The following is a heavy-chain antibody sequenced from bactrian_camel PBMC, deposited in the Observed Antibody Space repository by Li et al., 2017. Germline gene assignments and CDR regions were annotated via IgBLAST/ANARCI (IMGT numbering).Heavy chain of an antibody. CDR1: GFTSSSYY. V-gene: IGHV3-2*01. Sequence: VQLVESGGGLVQPGGFLRLSCAVNGFTSSSYYIYWVRQAPGKGLEWVSSIYSDGSREVYSSFVKGRFTISRDNARSTVYLQMNSLKSEDTALYNCATNDLRTQKGWAYWGQGTQVTVS. J-gene: IGHJ4*01. CDR2: IYSDGSRE. CDR3: ATNDLRTQKGWAY. D-gene: IGHD5*01.